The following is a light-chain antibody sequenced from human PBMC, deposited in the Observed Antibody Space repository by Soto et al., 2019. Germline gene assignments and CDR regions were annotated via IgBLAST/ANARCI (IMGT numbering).Light chain of an antibody. Sequence: EIVMTQSPATLSVSPGERVTVSCRASQSVSGKLAWYQQKPGQTPRLLIYGTSTRATGVPARFSGSGSGTEFTLTISSLQSEDFAVYYCQQYDKSPPITFGGGTKVEIK. CDR3: QQYDKSPPIT. CDR1: QSVSGK. J-gene: IGKJ4*01. CDR2: GTS. V-gene: IGKV3-15*01.